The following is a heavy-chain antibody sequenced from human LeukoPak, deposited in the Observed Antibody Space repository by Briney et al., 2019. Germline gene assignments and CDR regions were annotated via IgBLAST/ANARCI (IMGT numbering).Heavy chain of an antibody. CDR2: ISSSSSTI. Sequence: EGSLRLSCAASGFTFSSYSMNWVRQAPGKGLEWVSYISSSSSTIYYADSVKGRFTISRDNAKNSLYLQMNSLRAEDTAVYYCARDASGYWGQGTLVTVSS. CDR3: ARDASGY. J-gene: IGHJ4*02. D-gene: IGHD7-27*01. V-gene: IGHV3-48*04. CDR1: GFTFSSYS.